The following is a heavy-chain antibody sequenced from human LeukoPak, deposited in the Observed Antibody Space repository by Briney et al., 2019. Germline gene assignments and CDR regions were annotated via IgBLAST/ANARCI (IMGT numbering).Heavy chain of an antibody. V-gene: IGHV3-7*01. CDR1: GFTFDSFW. D-gene: IGHD3-10*01. CDR3: ARDYYTSGSYLGP. Sequence: GGSLRLSCVVSGFTFDSFWMSWVRQAPGRGLEWVANIKQDGTETYYVDSVKGRFTISRDNAKNSLYLQMDSLRVEDTAVYYCARDYYTSGSYLGPWGQGTLVTVSS. CDR2: IKQDGTET. J-gene: IGHJ5*02.